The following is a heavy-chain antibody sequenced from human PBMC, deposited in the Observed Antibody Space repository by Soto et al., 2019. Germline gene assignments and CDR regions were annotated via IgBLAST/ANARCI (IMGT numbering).Heavy chain of an antibody. Sequence: ASVKVSCKASGYTFTGYLMHWVRQAPGQGLEWMGWINTNNGGTNSAQKFQGRVTMTMDTSINTAYMELSSLRSDDTAIYYCASRLEVVVGANSWGQGTLVPVS. CDR1: GYTFTGYL. J-gene: IGHJ4*02. D-gene: IGHD2-15*01. CDR3: ASRLEVVVGANS. CDR2: INTNNGGT. V-gene: IGHV1-2*02.